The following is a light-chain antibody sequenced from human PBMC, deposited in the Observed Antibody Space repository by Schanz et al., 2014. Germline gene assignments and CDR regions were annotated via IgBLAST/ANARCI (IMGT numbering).Light chain of an antibody. CDR2: GVT. CDR1: SSDVGGYDY. V-gene: IGLV2-8*01. CDR3: SSYAGSNNLRVV. Sequence: QSALTQPPSASGSPGQSVTISCTGTSSDVGGYDYVSWYQQHPGKVPKLLIYGVTMRPSGVPDRFSGSKSGNTASLTVSGLQAEDEADYYCSSYAGSNNLRVVFGGGTKLTVL. J-gene: IGLJ2*01.